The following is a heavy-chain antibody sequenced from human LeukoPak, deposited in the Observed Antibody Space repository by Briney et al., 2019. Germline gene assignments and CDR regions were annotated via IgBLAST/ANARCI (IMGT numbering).Heavy chain of an antibody. D-gene: IGHD3-10*01. CDR3: ARHHRQYYYGSGSYSPDYFDY. J-gene: IGHJ4*02. CDR1: GGSISSSSYY. V-gene: IGHV4-39*01. CDR2: IYYSGST. Sequence: PSETLSLTCTVSGGSISSSSYYWGWIRQPPGKGLEWIGSIYYSGSTYYNPSLKSRVTISVDTSKNQFSLKLSSVTAADTAVYYCARHHRQYYYGSGSYSPDYFDYWGQGTLVTVSS.